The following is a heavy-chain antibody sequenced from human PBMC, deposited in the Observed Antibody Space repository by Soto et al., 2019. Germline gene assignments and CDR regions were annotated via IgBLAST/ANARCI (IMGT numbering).Heavy chain of an antibody. CDR3: AKATTNGGWFNPFDY. CDR1: GFSFVNYA. J-gene: IGHJ4*02. Sequence: XGSLRLSCAAAGFSFVNYAMNWVRQAPGKGLEWVSGLSGSGTSTYYADSVKGRFTISRDNSRDTLFLQMNSLTADDTAVYYCAKATTNGGWFNPFDYWGQGALVTVSS. CDR2: LSGSGTST. D-gene: IGHD6-19*01. V-gene: IGHV3-23*01.